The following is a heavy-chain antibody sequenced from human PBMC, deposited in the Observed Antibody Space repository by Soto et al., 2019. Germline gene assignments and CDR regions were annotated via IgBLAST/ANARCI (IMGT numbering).Heavy chain of an antibody. D-gene: IGHD3-22*01. J-gene: IGHJ4*02. CDR1: GFTFSSDW. V-gene: IGHV3-74*01. Sequence: PGGSLRLSCAASGFTFSSDWMHWVRQAPGKGLVWVSRINTDGSGTTYADSVKGRFTISRDNSKNTLYLQMNSLRAEDTAVYYCAKNPGYYYDSPGYHFEYWGQGTLVTVSS. CDR3: AKNPGYYYDSPGYHFEY. CDR2: INTDGSGT.